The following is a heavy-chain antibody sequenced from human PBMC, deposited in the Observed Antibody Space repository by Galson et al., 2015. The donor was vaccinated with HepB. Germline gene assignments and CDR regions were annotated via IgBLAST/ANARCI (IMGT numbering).Heavy chain of an antibody. D-gene: IGHD2-2*01. J-gene: IGHJ4*02. CDR2: IYYSGST. CDR3: ARHVVPGADSPRYFDY. V-gene: IGHV4-39*01. Sequence: SETLSLTCTVSGGSISSSSYYWGWIRQPPGKGLEWIGSIYYSGSTYYSPSLKSRVTISVDTSKNQFSLKLSSVTAADTAVYYCARHVVPGADSPRYFDYWGQGTLVSVSS. CDR1: GGSISSSSYY.